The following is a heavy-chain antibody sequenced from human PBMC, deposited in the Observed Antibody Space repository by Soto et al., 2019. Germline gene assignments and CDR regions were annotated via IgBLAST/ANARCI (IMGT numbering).Heavy chain of an antibody. Sequence: PSETLSLTCTVSGGYISSYYWSWIRQPPGKGLEWIGYIYYSGSTNYNPSLKSRVTISVDTSKNQFSLKLSSVTAADTAVYYCARHDDYDFWSGYPGLSYYYYYMDVWGKGTTVTVSS. V-gene: IGHV4-59*08. D-gene: IGHD3-3*01. CDR2: IYYSGST. CDR1: GGYISSYY. J-gene: IGHJ6*03. CDR3: ARHDDYDFWSGYPGLSYYYYYMDV.